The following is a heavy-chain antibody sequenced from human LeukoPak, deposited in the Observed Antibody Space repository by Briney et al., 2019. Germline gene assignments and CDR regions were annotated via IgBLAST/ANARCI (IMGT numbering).Heavy chain of an antibody. CDR3: ARDLKDTGWFDP. J-gene: IGHJ5*02. Sequence: SETLSLTCTVSGGSISSGGYYWSWIRQHPGKGLEWIGYIYYSGSTYYNPSLKSRVTISVDTSKNQFSLKLSSVTAADTAVYYCARDLKDTGWFDPWGQGTLVTDSS. V-gene: IGHV4-31*03. CDR2: IYYSGST. CDR1: GGSISSGGYY. D-gene: IGHD4-17*01.